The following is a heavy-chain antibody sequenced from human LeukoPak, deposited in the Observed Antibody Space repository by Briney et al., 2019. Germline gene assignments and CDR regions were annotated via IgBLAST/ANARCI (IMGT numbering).Heavy chain of an antibody. J-gene: IGHJ4*02. CDR1: GYSFTNYG. CDR2: ISAYNGNT. V-gene: IGHV1-18*01. D-gene: IGHD3-22*01. Sequence: ASVKVSCKASGYSFTNYGFNWVRQAPGQGLEWMGWISAYNGNTNYARKLQGRVTMTTDTYTTTAYMELRSLRSDDTAVYYCARDSSGYPRDASDYWGQGTLVTVSS. CDR3: ARDSSGYPRDASDY.